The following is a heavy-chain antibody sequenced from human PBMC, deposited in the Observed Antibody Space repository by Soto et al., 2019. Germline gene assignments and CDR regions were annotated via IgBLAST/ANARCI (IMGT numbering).Heavy chain of an antibody. CDR2: ISYDGSNK. Sequence: SVTLSCAASGFTFSSYSMHWVRQAPGKGLEWVAVISYDGSNKYYADSVKGRFTISRDNSKNTLYLQMNSLRAEDTAVYYCARTGYYDILTGFDYWGQGTLVTVSS. CDR3: ARTGYYDILTGFDY. CDR1: GFTFSSYS. J-gene: IGHJ4*02. D-gene: IGHD3-9*01. V-gene: IGHV3-30-3*01.